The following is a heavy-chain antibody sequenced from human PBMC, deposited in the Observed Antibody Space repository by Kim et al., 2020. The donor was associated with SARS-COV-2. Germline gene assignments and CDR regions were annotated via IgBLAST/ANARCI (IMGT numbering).Heavy chain of an antibody. CDR1: GGSISSGGYY. J-gene: IGHJ5*02. V-gene: IGHV4-31*03. D-gene: IGHD3-3*01. Sequence: SETLSLTCTVSGGSISSGGYYWSWIRQHPGKGLEWIGYIYYSGSTYYNPSLKSRVTISVDTSKNQFSLKLSSVTAADTAVYYCARERLFGVVHWFDPWGQGTLVTVSS. CDR3: ARERLFGVVHWFDP. CDR2: IYYSGST.